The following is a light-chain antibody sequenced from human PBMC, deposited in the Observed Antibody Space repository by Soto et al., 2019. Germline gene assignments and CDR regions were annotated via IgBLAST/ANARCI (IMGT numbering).Light chain of an antibody. J-gene: IGLJ1*01. Sequence: QSVLTQPASVSGSPGQSIAISCTGTSSDVGGSKYVTWYQQNPGKAPKVLIFEVSNRFSGVSDRFSGSKSGNTASLTISGLQAEDEAESFCSSYTITNTFVFGSGTKLTVL. CDR1: SSDVGGSKY. CDR2: EVS. V-gene: IGLV2-14*01. CDR3: SSYTITNTFV.